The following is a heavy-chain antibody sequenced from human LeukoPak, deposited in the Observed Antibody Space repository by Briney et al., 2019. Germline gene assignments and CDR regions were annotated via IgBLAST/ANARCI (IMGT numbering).Heavy chain of an antibody. J-gene: IGHJ4*02. CDR3: ARRTAVAGMAFDY. D-gene: IGHD6-19*01. V-gene: IGHV4-34*01. Sequence: PSETLSLTCAVYGGSFSGYYWSWIRQPPGKGLEWIGEINHSGSTNYNPSLKSRVTISVDTSKNQFSLKLSSVTAADTAVYYCARRTAVAGMAFDYWGQGTLVTVSS. CDR1: GGSFSGYY. CDR2: INHSGST.